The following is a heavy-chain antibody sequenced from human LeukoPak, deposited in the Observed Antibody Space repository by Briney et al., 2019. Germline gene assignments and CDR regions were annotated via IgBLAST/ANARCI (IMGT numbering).Heavy chain of an antibody. V-gene: IGHV3-15*01. CDR3: TTSLSSGYYIDY. CDR1: GFTFNNAW. Sequence: PGGSLRLSCAASGFTFNNAWMSWVRQAPGKGLEWVGRIKSKTDGGTTDYAAPVKGRFTISRDDSKNTLYLQMNSLKTEDTAVYYCTTSLSSGYYIDYWGQGTLVTVSS. CDR2: IKSKTDGGTT. J-gene: IGHJ4*02. D-gene: IGHD3-22*01.